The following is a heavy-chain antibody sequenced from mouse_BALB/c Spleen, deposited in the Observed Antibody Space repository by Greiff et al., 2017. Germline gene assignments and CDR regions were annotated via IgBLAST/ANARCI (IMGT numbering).Heavy chain of an antibody. D-gene: IGHD2-14*01. CDR3: ARGGVRHYWYFDV. Sequence: QVQLQQSGAELVRPGSSVKISCKASGYAFSSYWMNWVKQRPGQGLEGIGQIYPGDGDTNYNGKFKGKATLTADKSSSTAYMQLSSLTSEDSAVYFCARGGVRHYWYFDVWGAGTTVTVSS. V-gene: IGHV1-80*01. J-gene: IGHJ1*01. CDR1: GYAFSSYW. CDR2: IYPGDGDT.